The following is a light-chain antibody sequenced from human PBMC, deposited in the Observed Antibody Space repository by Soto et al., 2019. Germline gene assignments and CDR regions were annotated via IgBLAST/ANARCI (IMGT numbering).Light chain of an antibody. J-gene: IGKJ4*02. CDR3: QQYNVWPLT. CDR1: QSVSSN. V-gene: IGKV3-15*01. Sequence: EIVMTQSPATLSVSPGERATLSCRASQSVSSNLAWYQQKPGQTPKLLIYVAYTRATGIPARFSGSGSGTEFTLTISSLHSEDFAVYYCQQYNVWPLTFGGGTKVEFK. CDR2: VAY.